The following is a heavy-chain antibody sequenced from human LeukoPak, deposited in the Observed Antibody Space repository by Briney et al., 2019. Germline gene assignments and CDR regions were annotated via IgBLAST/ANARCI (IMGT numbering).Heavy chain of an antibody. CDR3: ARIAAAGTDFDY. Sequence: GGSLRLSCAASGFTVSSNYMSWVRQAPGKGLEWVSVINSGGSTYYADSVKGRFTISRDNSKNTLYLQMNSLRAEDTAVYYCARIAAAGTDFDYWGQGTLVTVSS. CDR1: GFTVSSNY. J-gene: IGHJ4*02. V-gene: IGHV3-66*02. D-gene: IGHD6-13*01. CDR2: INSGGST.